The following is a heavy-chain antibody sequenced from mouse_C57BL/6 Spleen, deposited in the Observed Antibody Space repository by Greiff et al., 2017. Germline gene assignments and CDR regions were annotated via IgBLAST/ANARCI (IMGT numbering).Heavy chain of an antibody. CDR2: INYDGSST. Sequence: EVQLVESEGGLVQPGSSMKLSCTASGFTFSDYYMAWVRQVPEKGLEWVANINYDGSSTYYLDSLKSRFIISRANAKNILYLQMSSLKSEDTATYYCARKVETGPFDYWGQGTTLTVSS. CDR1: GFTFSDYY. V-gene: IGHV5-16*01. CDR3: ARKVETGPFDY. D-gene: IGHD1-3*01. J-gene: IGHJ2*01.